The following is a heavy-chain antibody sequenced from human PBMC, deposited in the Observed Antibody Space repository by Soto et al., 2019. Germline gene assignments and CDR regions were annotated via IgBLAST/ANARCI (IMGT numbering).Heavy chain of an antibody. CDR3: AKDLRGPEAGTWYFDL. Sequence: GGSLRLSCVASGLTFSNYAMGWVRQAPGTGLEWVSAITANGGRANYADSVQGRFTVSRDNSQNTLYMQMSSLRAEDTAVYYCAKDLRGPEAGTWYFDLWGRGTLVTVSS. CDR1: GLTFSNYA. V-gene: IGHV3-23*01. CDR2: ITANGGRA. J-gene: IGHJ2*01. D-gene: IGHD6-13*01.